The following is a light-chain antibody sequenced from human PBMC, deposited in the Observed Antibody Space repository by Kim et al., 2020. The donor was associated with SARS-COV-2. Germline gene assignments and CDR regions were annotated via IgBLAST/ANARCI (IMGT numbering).Light chain of an antibody. CDR2: DVT. V-gene: IGLV2-14*04. Sequence: GQSITISCTGTSRDVGGYEYVSWYQQHPGKAPKLMIYDVTKRPSGVSNRFSGSKSGNTASLTISGLQAEDEANYHCSSYSSRNTLVFGGGTQLTVL. CDR1: SRDVGGYEY. J-gene: IGLJ3*02. CDR3: SSYSSRNTLV.